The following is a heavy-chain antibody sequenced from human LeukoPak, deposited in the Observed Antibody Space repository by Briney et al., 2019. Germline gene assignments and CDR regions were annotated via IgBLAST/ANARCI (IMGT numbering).Heavy chain of an antibody. CDR3: AKDLGDYYYGMDV. Sequence: GRSLRLSCAASGFTFDDYAMHWVRQAPGKGLDRVSGISWNSGSIGYADSVKGRFTISRDNAKNSLYLQMNSLRAEDTALYYCAKDLGDYYYGMDVWGQGTTVTVSS. J-gene: IGHJ6*02. V-gene: IGHV3-9*01. CDR1: GFTFDDYA. CDR2: ISWNSGSI.